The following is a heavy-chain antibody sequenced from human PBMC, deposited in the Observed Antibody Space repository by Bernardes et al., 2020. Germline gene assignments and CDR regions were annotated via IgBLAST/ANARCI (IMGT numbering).Heavy chain of an antibody. V-gene: IGHV1-46*03. CDR2: INTSGGNT. CDR3: ARLASDFSNYFES. Sequence: ASVKVSCKASGYIFTNYYMNWVRQAPGQGLEWMAMINTSGGNTRYAQKFQGRVTVTSDSSTSTVYMELSSLKSEDTAVYYCARLASDFSNYFESWGQGTLVTVSS. CDR1: GYIFTNYY. D-gene: IGHD2-2*01. J-gene: IGHJ4*02.